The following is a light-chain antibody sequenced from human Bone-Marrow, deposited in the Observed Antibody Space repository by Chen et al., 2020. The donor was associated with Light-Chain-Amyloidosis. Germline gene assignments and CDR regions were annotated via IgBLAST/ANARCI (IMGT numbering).Light chain of an antibody. CDR3: QSYQGSSQGV. V-gene: IGLV6-57*01. CDR2: EDD. CDR1: SGSIATNY. J-gene: IGLJ3*02. Sequence: NFMLTQPHSVSESPGKTVIISCTRSSGSIATNYVQWYQQRPGSSPTTGIYEDDQRTSGVPDRFSGSIDRSSNSASLTISGLKTEDESDYYCQSYQGSSQGVFGGGTKLTVL.